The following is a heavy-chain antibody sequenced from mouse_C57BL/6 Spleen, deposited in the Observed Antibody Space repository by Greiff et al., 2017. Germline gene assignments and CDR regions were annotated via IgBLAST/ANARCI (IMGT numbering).Heavy chain of an antibody. CDR1: GYAFSSSW. V-gene: IGHV1-82*01. J-gene: IGHJ4*01. CDR3: ARWNWDLYAMDY. D-gene: IGHD4-1*01. CDR2: IYPGDGDT. Sequence: LVESGPELVKPGASVKISCKASGYAFSSSWMNWVKQRPGKGLEWIGRIYPGDGDTNYNGKFKGKATLTADKSSSTAYMQLSSLTSEDSAVYFCARWNWDLYAMDYWGQGTSVTVSS.